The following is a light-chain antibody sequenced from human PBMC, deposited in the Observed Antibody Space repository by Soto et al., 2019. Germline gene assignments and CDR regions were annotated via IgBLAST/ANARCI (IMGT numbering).Light chain of an antibody. CDR2: WAS. J-gene: IGKJ5*01. Sequence: DILMTQSPASLAVSLGERATINCKYSQSVLYSSNNKNYLAWYQQKPGQPPKLLIYWASTRESGVPDRFSGSGSGTDFTPTISSLQAEDVAVYYCQQYYSTPFTFGQGTRLEIK. V-gene: IGKV4-1*01. CDR1: QSVLYSSNNKNY. CDR3: QQYYSTPFT.